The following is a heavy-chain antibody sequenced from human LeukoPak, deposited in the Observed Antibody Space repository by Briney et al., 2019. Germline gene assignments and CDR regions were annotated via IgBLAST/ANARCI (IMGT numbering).Heavy chain of an antibody. CDR3: ARVMGMAARAAAGFDY. Sequence: SETLSLTCAVYGGSFSGYYWSWIRQPPGKGLEWIGEINHSGSTNYNPSLKSRVTISVDTSKNQFSLKLSSVTAADTAVYYCARVMGMAARAAAGFDYWGQGTLVTVSS. D-gene: IGHD6-6*01. CDR1: GGSFSGYY. CDR2: INHSGST. V-gene: IGHV4-34*01. J-gene: IGHJ4*02.